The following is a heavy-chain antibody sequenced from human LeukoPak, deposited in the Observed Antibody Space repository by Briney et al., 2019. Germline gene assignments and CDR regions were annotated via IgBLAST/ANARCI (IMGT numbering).Heavy chain of an antibody. Sequence: ASVKVSCKASGGTFSSYAISWVRQAPGQGLEWMGGIIPIFGTANYAQKFQGRVTITADESTSTAYMELSSLRSEDTAVYYCARVPYCSSTSCRQRYYFDYWGQGTLVTVSS. CDR1: GGTFSSYA. J-gene: IGHJ4*02. D-gene: IGHD2-2*01. V-gene: IGHV1-69*13. CDR3: ARVPYCSSTSCRQRYYFDY. CDR2: IIPIFGTA.